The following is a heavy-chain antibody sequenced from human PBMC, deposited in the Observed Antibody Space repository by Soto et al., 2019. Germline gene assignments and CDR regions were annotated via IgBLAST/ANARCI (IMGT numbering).Heavy chain of an antibody. V-gene: IGHV5-51*01. CDR2: IYPSDFEA. CDR3: ARLISGSYGDAFDI. D-gene: IGHD1-26*01. CDR1: GHTFTNNW. J-gene: IGHJ3*02. Sequence: PGESLKISCKASGHTFTNNWIGWVRQMPGKGLEWMGIIYPSDFEARYSPSFQGQVTFSADRSITTAYLHWSSLTASDTAMYYCARLISGSYGDAFDIWGQGSMVTVSS.